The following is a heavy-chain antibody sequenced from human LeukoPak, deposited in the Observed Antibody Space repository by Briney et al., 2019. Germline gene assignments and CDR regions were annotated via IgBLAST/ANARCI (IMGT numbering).Heavy chain of an antibody. D-gene: IGHD2-15*01. Sequence: GGSLRLSCADSGFTFSSYWMSWVRQAPGKGLEWVANIKHDGSEKYYADSVKGRFTISRDNAKNSLYLQMNSLRAEDTAVYYCATVYCSSGRCYYFDYWGQGTLVTVSS. CDR1: GFTFSSYW. CDR2: IKHDGSEK. CDR3: ATVYCSSGRCYYFDY. V-gene: IGHV3-7*03. J-gene: IGHJ4*02.